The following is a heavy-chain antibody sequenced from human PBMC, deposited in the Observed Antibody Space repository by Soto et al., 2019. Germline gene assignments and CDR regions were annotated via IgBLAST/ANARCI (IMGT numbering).Heavy chain of an antibody. CDR2: VSGSGAST. Sequence: GGSLSLSCAASGFTLSNYAMSWVRQAPGKGLEWVSAVSGSGASTYYADSVKGRFTISRDNSKDTMYLQMNSLRVEDTAVYFCAKRADSTAGYFSYYMDVWGKGTTVTVSS. CDR3: AKRADSTAGYFSYYMDV. CDR1: GFTLSNYA. D-gene: IGHD4-17*01. J-gene: IGHJ6*03. V-gene: IGHV3-23*01.